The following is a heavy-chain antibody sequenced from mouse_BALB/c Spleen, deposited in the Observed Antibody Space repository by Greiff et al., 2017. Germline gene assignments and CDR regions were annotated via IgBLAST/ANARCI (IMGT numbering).Heavy chain of an antibody. V-gene: IGHV14-3*02. CDR1: GFNIKDTY. J-gene: IGHJ2*01. Sequence: EVQLQESGAELVKPGASVKLSCTASGFNIKDTYMHWVKQRPEQGLEWIGRIDPANGNTKYDPKFQGKATITADTSSNTAYLQLSSLTSEDTAVYYCARSSYYRYDFDYWGQGTTLTVSS. CDR3: ARSSYYRYDFDY. D-gene: IGHD2-14*01. CDR2: IDPANGNT.